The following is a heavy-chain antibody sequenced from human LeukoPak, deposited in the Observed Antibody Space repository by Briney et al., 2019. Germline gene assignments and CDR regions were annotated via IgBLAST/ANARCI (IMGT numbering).Heavy chain of an antibody. CDR2: IYSGGST. V-gene: IGHV3-53*01. CDR3: ARTQYSYGRNNWFDP. D-gene: IGHD5-18*01. J-gene: IGHJ5*02. CDR1: GFTVSSNY. Sequence: GGSLRLSCAASGFTVSSNYMSWVRQAPGKGLEWVSVIYSGGSTYYADSVKGRFTISRDDSKNTLYLQMNSLRAEDTAVYYCARTQYSYGRNNWFDPWGQGTLVTVSS.